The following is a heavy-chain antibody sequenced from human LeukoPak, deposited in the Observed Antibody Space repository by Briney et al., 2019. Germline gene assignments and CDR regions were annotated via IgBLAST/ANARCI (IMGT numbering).Heavy chain of an antibody. Sequence: GRSLRLSCAASGFTFDDYAMHWVRQAPGKGLEWVSGISWNSGSIGYADSVKGRFTISRDNAKNSLYLQMNSLRVEDTAVYYCAKWRRGHYYGSGTELDYWGQGSLVTVSS. V-gene: IGHV3-9*01. D-gene: IGHD3-10*01. CDR2: ISWNSGSI. CDR3: AKWRRGHYYGSGTELDY. J-gene: IGHJ4*02. CDR1: GFTFDDYA.